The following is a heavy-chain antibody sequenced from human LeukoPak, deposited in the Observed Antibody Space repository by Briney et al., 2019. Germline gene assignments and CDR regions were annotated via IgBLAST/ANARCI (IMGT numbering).Heavy chain of an antibody. CDR3: ARLVRGYYDSSGYPDY. CDR2: IYYSGTT. Sequence: SXTLSLTCTVCGGSISSSSYYWGWSRQPQGKGLEWIEIIYYSGTTYYNPSLKSRVTISVDTSKNQFTLKLSSVTAADTAVYYCARLVRGYYDSSGYPDYWGQGTLVTVSS. D-gene: IGHD3-22*01. V-gene: IGHV4-39*01. J-gene: IGHJ4*02. CDR1: GGSISSSSYY.